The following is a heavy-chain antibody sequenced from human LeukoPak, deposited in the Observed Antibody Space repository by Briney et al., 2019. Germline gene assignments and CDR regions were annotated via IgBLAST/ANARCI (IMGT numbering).Heavy chain of an antibody. CDR2: IYYSGST. CDR3: ARRITMVRGALDY. J-gene: IGHJ4*02. CDR1: GGSISSSGYY. V-gene: IGHV4-39*01. D-gene: IGHD3-10*01. Sequence: SETLSLTCTVSGGSISSSGYYWGWLRQPPGKGLEWIGSIYYSGSTYYSPSLKSRVTISRDTSKNQFSLNLYSVTAADTAVYYCARRITMVRGALDYWGQGTLVTVSS.